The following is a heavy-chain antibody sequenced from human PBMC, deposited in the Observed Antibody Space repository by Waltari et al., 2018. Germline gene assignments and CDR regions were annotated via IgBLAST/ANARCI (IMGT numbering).Heavy chain of an antibody. CDR2: IRSKPNGYAT. Sequence: EVQLVESGGGLVQPGGSLRRSCSASRFRCCGPALPWVRQASGTGVEWVGRIRSKPNGYATAYAASVKGRFTISRDDSKNTAYLQMNSLQTEDTAVYYCTSTDGNSWYHFDYWGQGALVTVSS. CDR1: RFRCCGPA. CDR3: TSTDGNSWYHFDY. J-gene: IGHJ4*02. D-gene: IGHD6-13*01. V-gene: IGHV3-73*02.